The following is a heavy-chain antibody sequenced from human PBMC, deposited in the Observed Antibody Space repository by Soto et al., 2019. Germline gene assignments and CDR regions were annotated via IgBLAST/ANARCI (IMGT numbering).Heavy chain of an antibody. V-gene: IGHV4-4*02. J-gene: IGHJ6*03. CDR3: ARGFRYYDIMTGYLDYYMDV. D-gene: IGHD3-9*01. Sequence: SETLSLTCAGSSGSISSSNWWSWVRQPPGKGLEWIGEIYHSGSTNYNPSLKSRVTISVDKSKNQFSLKLSSVTAADTAVYYCARGFRYYDIMTGYLDYYMDVWGKGTTVTVSS. CDR2: IYHSGST. CDR1: SGSISSSNW.